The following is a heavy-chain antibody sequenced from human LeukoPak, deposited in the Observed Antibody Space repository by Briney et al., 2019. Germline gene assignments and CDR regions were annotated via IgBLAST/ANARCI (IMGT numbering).Heavy chain of an antibody. D-gene: IGHD3-3*01. CDR2: INPNSGGT. CDR1: GYTFTGYY. CDR3: ARDTARITIFGVAKYMDV. J-gene: IGHJ6*03. Sequence: GASVKVSCKASGYTFTGYYMHWVRQAPGQGLEWMGWINPNSGGTNYAQKFQGRVTLTRDTSISTAYMELSRLRSDETAVHYCARDTARITIFGVAKYMDVWGKGTTVTVSS. V-gene: IGHV1-2*02.